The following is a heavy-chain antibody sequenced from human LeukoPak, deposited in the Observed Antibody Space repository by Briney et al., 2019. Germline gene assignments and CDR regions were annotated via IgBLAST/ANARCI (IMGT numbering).Heavy chain of an antibody. CDR1: GFTFSDYY. J-gene: IGHJ4*02. V-gene: IGHV3-11*04. Sequence: PGGSLRLSCAASGFTFSDYYMSWIRQAPGKGLEWVSYISSSGSTIYYADSVKGRFTISRDNAKNSLYLQMNSLRAEDTAVYYCAKDHCSSTSCYAGGYFDYWGQGTLVTVSS. D-gene: IGHD2-2*01. CDR2: ISSSGSTI. CDR3: AKDHCSSTSCYAGGYFDY.